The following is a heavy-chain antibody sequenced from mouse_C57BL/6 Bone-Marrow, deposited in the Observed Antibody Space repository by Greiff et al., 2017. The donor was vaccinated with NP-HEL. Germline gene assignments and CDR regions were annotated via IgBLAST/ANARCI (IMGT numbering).Heavy chain of an antibody. CDR2: IDPSDSYT. CDR3: AREGIYYYGSSAYYFDY. V-gene: IGHV1-50*01. Sequence: QVQLQQPGAELVKPGASVKLSCKASGYTFTSYWMQWVKQRPGQGLEWIGEIDPSDSYTNYNQKFKGKATLTVDTSSSTAYMQLSSLTSEDAAVYYCAREGIYYYGSSAYYFDYWGQGTTLTVSS. J-gene: IGHJ2*01. CDR1: GYTFTSYW. D-gene: IGHD1-1*01.